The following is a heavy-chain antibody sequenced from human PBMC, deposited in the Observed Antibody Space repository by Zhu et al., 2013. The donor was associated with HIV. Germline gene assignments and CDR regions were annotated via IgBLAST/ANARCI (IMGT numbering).Heavy chain of an antibody. CDR1: GYTFTSYY. CDR2: INPSGGST. Sequence: QVQLVQSGAEVKKPGASVKVSCKASGYTFTSYYMHWVRQAPGQGLEWMGIINPSGGSTSYAQKFQGRVTMTRDTSTSTVYMELSSLRSEDTAVYYCARDKDLGYCSGGSCSNDYWGQGTLVHRLL. V-gene: IGHV1-46*01. CDR3: ARDKDLGYCSGGSCSNDY. J-gene: IGHJ4*02. D-gene: IGHD2-15*01.